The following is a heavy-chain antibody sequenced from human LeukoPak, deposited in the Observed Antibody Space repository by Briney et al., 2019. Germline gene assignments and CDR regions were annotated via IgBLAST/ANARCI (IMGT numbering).Heavy chain of an antibody. D-gene: IGHD4-11*01. J-gene: IGHJ4*02. CDR3: AREPPESYNFDY. CDR2: ISPSRGAA. V-gene: IGHV1-46*01. Sequence: GASVTVSYKASGYIFTNHYMHWMRQAPGQGGEGMGIISPSRGAADYTQKFQGRVTMTRDMSTNTVYMQMTSLRSEDTAVYYCAREPPESYNFDYWGQGTLVIVSS. CDR1: GYIFTNHY.